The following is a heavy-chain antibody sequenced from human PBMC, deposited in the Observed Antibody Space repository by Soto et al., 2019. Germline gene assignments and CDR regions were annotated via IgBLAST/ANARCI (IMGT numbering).Heavy chain of an antibody. CDR1: GYTLTELS. V-gene: IGHV1-24*01. CDR2: FDPEDGET. CDR3: MAVVVPAANYYYYYMDV. J-gene: IGHJ6*03. Sequence: ASVKVSCKVSGYTLTELSMHWVRQAPGKGLEWMGGFDPEDGETIYAQKFQGRVIMTEDTSTDTAYMELSSLRSEDTAVYYCMAVVVPAANYYYYYMDVWGKGTTVTVSS. D-gene: IGHD2-2*01.